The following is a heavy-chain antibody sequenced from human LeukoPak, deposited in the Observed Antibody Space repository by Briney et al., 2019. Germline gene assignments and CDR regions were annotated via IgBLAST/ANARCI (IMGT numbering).Heavy chain of an antibody. V-gene: IGHV4-38-2*02. Sequence: PSETLSLTCTVSGYSISSGYYWGWIRQPPGKGLEWIGSIYHSGSTYYNPSLKSRVTISVDTSKNQFSLKLSSVTAADTAVYYCARVGATTFDYWGQGTLVTVSS. CDR3: ARVGATTFDY. CDR1: GYSISSGYY. D-gene: IGHD1-26*01. CDR2: IYHSGST. J-gene: IGHJ4*02.